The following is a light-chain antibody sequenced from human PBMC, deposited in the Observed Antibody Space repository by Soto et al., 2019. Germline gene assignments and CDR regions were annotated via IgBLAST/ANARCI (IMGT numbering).Light chain of an antibody. Sequence: EIVLTQSPATLSLSPGERATLSCRASQSVSSYLAWYQQKPGQAPRLLIYDASNRATGIPARFIGSGSGTDFTLPISGLEPEDFAVYYCQQRSNWPPLTFGGGTKVEIK. V-gene: IGKV3-11*01. J-gene: IGKJ4*01. CDR2: DAS. CDR3: QQRSNWPPLT. CDR1: QSVSSY.